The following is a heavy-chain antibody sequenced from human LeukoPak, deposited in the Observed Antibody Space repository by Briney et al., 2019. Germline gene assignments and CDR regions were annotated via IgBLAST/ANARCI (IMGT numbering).Heavy chain of an antibody. Sequence: GGSLRLSCAASGFTFSSYWVHWVRHAPGKGLVWVSHIHSDGSSTSYADSVKGRFTISRDNAKNTLDLQMNSLRADDTAVYYCAGGGYSSGWHAFDIWGQGTMVTVSS. D-gene: IGHD6-19*01. CDR2: IHSDGSST. J-gene: IGHJ3*02. CDR1: GFTFSSYW. CDR3: AGGGYSSGWHAFDI. V-gene: IGHV3-74*01.